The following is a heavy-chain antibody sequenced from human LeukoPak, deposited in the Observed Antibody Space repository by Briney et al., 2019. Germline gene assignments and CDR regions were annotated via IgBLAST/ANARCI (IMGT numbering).Heavy chain of an antibody. CDR2: ISYDGSNK. D-gene: IGHD3-10*01. J-gene: IGHJ6*03. CDR1: GFTFSSYG. Sequence: GGSLRLSCAASGFTFSSYGMHWVRQAPGKGLEWVAVISYDGSNKYYADSVKGRFTISRDNSKNTLYLQMNSLRAEDTAVYYCARTVLLWHMDVWGKGTTVTISS. CDR3: ARTVLLWHMDV. V-gene: IGHV3-30*03.